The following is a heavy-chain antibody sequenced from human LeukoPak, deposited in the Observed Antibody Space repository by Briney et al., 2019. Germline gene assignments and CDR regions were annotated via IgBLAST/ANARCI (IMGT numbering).Heavy chain of an antibody. CDR1: GFTVSSNY. V-gene: IGHV3-53*04. D-gene: IGHD3-22*01. Sequence: GGSLRLSYAASGFTVSSNYMSWVRQAPGKGLEWVSVIYSGGSTYYADSVKGRFTISRHNSKNTLYLQMNSLRAEDTAVYYCARVGYYDSRPFDYWGQGTLVTVSS. J-gene: IGHJ4*02. CDR2: IYSGGST. CDR3: ARVGYYDSRPFDY.